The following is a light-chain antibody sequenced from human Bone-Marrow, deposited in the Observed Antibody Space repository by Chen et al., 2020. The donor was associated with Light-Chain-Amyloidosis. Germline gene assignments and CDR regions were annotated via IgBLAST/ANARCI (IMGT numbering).Light chain of an antibody. CDR1: QDIARS. CDR2: DAY. Sequence: DIQMTQSPSSLSASVGDTVSISCRASQDIARSLAWYQQKPGSAPELLVYDAYALKSGVPSRFSGSGSGTHYILTITSLQPEDFATYHCQQFYGDQWTFGQGTKVEIK. V-gene: IGKV1-NL1*01. CDR3: QQFYGDQWT. J-gene: IGKJ1*01.